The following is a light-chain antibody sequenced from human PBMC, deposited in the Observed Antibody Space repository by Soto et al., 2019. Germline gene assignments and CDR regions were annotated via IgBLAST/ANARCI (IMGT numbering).Light chain of an antibody. CDR3: SSYTSASTLLYL. Sequence: QSVLTQPASVPGSPGQSITISCTGTSSDVGGYNYVSWYQQHPGIAPKLLIYGVTNRPSGVSTRFSGSKSGNTASLTISGLQAEDEADYHCSSYTSASTLLYLFGTGTKLTVL. CDR1: SSDVGGYNY. J-gene: IGLJ1*01. V-gene: IGLV2-14*01. CDR2: GVT.